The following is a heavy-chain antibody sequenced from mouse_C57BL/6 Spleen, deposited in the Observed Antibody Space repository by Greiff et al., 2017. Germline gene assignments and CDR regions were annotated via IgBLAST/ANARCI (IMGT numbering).Heavy chain of an antibody. CDR1: GYTFTSYG. Sequence: QVQLQQSGAELARPGASVKLSCKASGYTFTSYGISWVKQRTGQGLEWIGEIYPRSGNTYYNEKFKGKATLTADKSSSKAYMELRGLTSEDSAVYFCARLDDGYSYYAMDDWGQGTSVTVAS. D-gene: IGHD2-3*01. J-gene: IGHJ4*01. CDR2: IYPRSGNT. V-gene: IGHV1-81*01. CDR3: ARLDDGYSYYAMDD.